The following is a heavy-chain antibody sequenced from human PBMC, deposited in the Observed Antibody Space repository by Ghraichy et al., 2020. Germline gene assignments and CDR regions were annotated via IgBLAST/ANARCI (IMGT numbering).Heavy chain of an antibody. V-gene: IGHV3-23*01. D-gene: IGHD3-22*01. Sequence: LNISCAASGFTFSSYAMSWVRQAPGKGLEWVSAIRGSGSSTYYTDSVKGRFTISRDNSKNTLYLQMNSLRAEDTAVYYCAKDRDYSDSSGYYFNAFDIWGQGTMVTVSS. CDR1: GFTFSSYA. CDR2: IRGSGSST. J-gene: IGHJ3*02. CDR3: AKDRDYSDSSGYYFNAFDI.